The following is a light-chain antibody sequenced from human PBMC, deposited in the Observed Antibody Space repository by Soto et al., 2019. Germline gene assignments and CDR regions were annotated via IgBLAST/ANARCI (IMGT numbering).Light chain of an antibody. Sequence: ILMTQSPATLSVSPGERATLSCRASQSVSNNLAWYQQKPGQAPRLLIYDASTRAIGIPARFSGSGSGTEFTLTISGLQSEDFAVYYCQQYNNWPPWTFGQGTKVDIK. CDR2: DAS. CDR3: QQYNNWPPWT. V-gene: IGKV3-15*01. J-gene: IGKJ1*01. CDR1: QSVSNN.